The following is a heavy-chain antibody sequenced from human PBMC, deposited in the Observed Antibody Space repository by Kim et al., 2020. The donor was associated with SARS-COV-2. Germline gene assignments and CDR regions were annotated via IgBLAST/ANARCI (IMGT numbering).Heavy chain of an antibody. CDR1: GGSVSSGSYY. CDR2: IYYSGST. D-gene: IGHD6-6*01. J-gene: IGHJ3*01. CDR3: ARVKVSHSSSS. Sequence: SETLSLTCTVSGGSVSSGSYYWSWIRQPPGKGLEWIGYIYYSGSTNYNPSLKSRVTISVDTSKNQFSLKLSSVTAADTAVYYCARVKVSHSSSSWGQGTMVTVSS. V-gene: IGHV4-61*01.